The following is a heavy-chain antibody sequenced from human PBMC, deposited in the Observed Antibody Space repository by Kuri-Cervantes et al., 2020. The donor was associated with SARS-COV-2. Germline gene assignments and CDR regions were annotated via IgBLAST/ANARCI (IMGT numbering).Heavy chain of an antibody. CDR3: AKDWTVSPSYWFDP. Sequence: GESLKISCAASTFTFSNYAMSWVRQAPGKGLEWVSGISGSGGSTYYADSVKGRFIISRDNSNNTLYLQMNSLRAEDTAVYYCAKDWTVSPSYWFDPWGQGTLVTVSS. V-gene: IGHV3-23*01. D-gene: IGHD3/OR15-3a*01. CDR2: ISGSGGST. J-gene: IGHJ5*02. CDR1: TFTFSNYA.